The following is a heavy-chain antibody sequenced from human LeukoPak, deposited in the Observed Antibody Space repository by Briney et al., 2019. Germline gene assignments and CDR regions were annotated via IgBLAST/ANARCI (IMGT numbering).Heavy chain of an antibody. J-gene: IGHJ4*02. CDR1: GFIFSKAY. Sequence: PGGSLRLSCAASGFIFSKAYMSWVRQAPGKGLEWVGRIKTKIDGGTTDYAAPVKGRFTISRDDSQNTLYLQMSSLKTEDTAVYYCTTHRGYSSSPTFDYWGQGTLVTVSS. D-gene: IGHD6-13*01. CDR3: TTHRGYSSSPTFDY. V-gene: IGHV3-15*01. CDR2: IKTKIDGGTT.